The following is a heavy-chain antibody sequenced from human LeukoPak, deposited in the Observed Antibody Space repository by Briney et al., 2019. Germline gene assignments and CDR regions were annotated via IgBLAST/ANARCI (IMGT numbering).Heavy chain of an antibody. CDR3: AEGGSYQYSDY. CDR1: GFTFSSYA. J-gene: IGHJ4*02. Sequence: QPGGSLRLSCGVSGFTFSSYAMSWVRQAPGKGLKWVSSISGSGDTKYYADPVKGRFTISRDNSKNTLYLQMSSLRVEDTAVYYCAEGGSYQYSDYWGQGSLVTVSS. D-gene: IGHD3-16*02. CDR2: ISGSGDTK. V-gene: IGHV3-23*01.